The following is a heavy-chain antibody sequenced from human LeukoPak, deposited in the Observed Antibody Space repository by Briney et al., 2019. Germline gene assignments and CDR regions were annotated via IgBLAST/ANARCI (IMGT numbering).Heavy chain of an antibody. D-gene: IGHD1-26*01. V-gene: IGHV3-21*01. CDR2: ISSSSSYI. J-gene: IGHJ3*02. CDR1: GVTFSSYS. CDR3: ASEEQSAFDI. Sequence: GGSLRLSCAASGVTFSSYSMNWVRQAPGKGLEWVSSISSSSSYIYYADSVKGRFTISRDNAKNSLYLQMNSLRAEDTAVYYCASEEQSAFDIWGQGTMVTVSS.